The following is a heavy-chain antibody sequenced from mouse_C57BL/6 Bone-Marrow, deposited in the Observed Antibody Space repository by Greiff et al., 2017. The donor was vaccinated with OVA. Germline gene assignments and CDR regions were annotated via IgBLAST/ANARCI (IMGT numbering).Heavy chain of an antibody. Sequence: AVGGVDFSRYWMSWVRRAPGKGLEWIGEINPDSSTINYAPSLKEKFIISRDNAKNTLYLQMSTVRSEDTALYYCARLGYDYDSSYEAYWGQGTLVTVSA. CDR3: ARLGYDYDSSYEAY. CDR2: INPDSSTI. J-gene: IGHJ3*01. V-gene: IGHV4-1*01. CDR1: GVDFSRYW. D-gene: IGHD1-1*01.